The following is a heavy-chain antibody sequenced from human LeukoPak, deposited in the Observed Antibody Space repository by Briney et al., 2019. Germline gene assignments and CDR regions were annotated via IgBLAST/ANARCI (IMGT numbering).Heavy chain of an antibody. Sequence: GGSLRLSCAASGFTFSSYGMHWVRQAPGKGLEWVAVIWYDGSNKYYADSVKGRFTISRDNSENTLYLQMNSLRAEDTAVYYCARGPPITIFGVVTEYYGMDVWGQGTTVTVSS. CDR3: ARGPPITIFGVVTEYYGMDV. D-gene: IGHD3-3*01. CDR2: IWYDGSNK. J-gene: IGHJ6*02. V-gene: IGHV3-33*01. CDR1: GFTFSSYG.